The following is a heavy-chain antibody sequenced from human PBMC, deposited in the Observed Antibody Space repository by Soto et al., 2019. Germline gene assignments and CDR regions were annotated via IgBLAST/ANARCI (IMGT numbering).Heavy chain of an antibody. Sequence: SETLSLTCTVSGCSIINYYWSWIRQPPGKGLEWIGYIFYSGNTNYNYNPSLRSRVTISLDMSKNQFSLRLTSVIAADTAVYYCARHANFAAYFAPWGQGTLVTVSS. CDR1: GCSIINYY. CDR3: ARHANFAAYFAP. V-gene: IGHV4-59*08. J-gene: IGHJ4*02. D-gene: IGHD1-7*01. CDR2: IFYSGNTNY.